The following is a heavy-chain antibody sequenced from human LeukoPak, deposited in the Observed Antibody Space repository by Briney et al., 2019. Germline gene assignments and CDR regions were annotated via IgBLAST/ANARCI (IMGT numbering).Heavy chain of an antibody. J-gene: IGHJ6*02. D-gene: IGHD5-18*01. V-gene: IGHV1-2*02. CDR2: INPNSGGT. Sequence: ASVKVSCKASGYTFTGYYMHWVRQAPGQGLEWMGWINPNSGGTNYAQKFQGRVTMTRDTPISTAYMELSRLRSDDTAVYYCARERVGYGYGYYYYGMDVWGQGTTVTVSS. CDR1: GYTFTGYY. CDR3: ARERVGYGYGYYYYGMDV.